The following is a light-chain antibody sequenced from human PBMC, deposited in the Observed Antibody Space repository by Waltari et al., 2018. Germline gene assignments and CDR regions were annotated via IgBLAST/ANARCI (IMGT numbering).Light chain of an antibody. CDR2: TTN. CDR1: SGPVSSDHY. J-gene: IGLJ3*02. V-gene: IGLV8-61*01. CDR3: VLYMGFGISV. Sequence: QTVVTQEPSFSVSPGGTVTLTCGLSSGPVSSDHYPSWYQQTPGQTPRTLIYTTNPRSSGVPDRFSGSILGNKAALTITGAQAEDESDYYCVLYMGFGISVFGGGTKLTVL.